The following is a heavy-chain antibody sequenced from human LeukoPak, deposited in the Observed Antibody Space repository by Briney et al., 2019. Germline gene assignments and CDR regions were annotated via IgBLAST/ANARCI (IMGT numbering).Heavy chain of an antibody. CDR1: GFTVSSNY. D-gene: IGHD3-10*01. CDR2: IYSGGST. J-gene: IGHJ5*02. V-gene: IGHV3-53*01. CDR3: AKDREGLLWFGELFDWFDP. Sequence: GGSLRLSCAASGFTVSSNYMSWVRQAPGKGLEWVSVIYSGGSTYYADSVKGRFTISRDNSKNTLYLQMNSLRAEDTAVYYCAKDREGLLWFGELFDWFDPWGQGTLVTVSS.